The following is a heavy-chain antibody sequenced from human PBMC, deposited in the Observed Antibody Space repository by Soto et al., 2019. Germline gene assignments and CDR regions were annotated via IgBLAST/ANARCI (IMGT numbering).Heavy chain of an antibody. CDR1: GFTFSSYS. CDR3: ARAARDIVVVPATYFDY. J-gene: IGHJ4*02. Sequence: EVQLVESGGGLVQPGGSLRLSCAASGFTFSSYSMNWVRQAPGKGLEGVSYISSSSSTIYYADSVKGRFTISRDNAKNSLYLQMNSLRDEDTAVYYCARAARDIVVVPATYFDYWGQGTLVTVSS. D-gene: IGHD2-2*01. CDR2: ISSSSSTI. V-gene: IGHV3-48*02.